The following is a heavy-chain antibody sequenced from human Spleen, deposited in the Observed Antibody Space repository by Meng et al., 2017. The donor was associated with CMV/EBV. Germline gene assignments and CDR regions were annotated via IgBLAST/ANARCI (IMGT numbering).Heavy chain of an antibody. CDR1: GFSIASYA. CDR3: AKSRGSSTSFGAY. J-gene: IGHJ4*02. Sequence: GESLKISCVASGFSIASYAMSWVRLAPGKGLEWVSGIWGSSGSTDYADSVKGRFTTSRDNSKNTLYLQMNSLRAEDTAVYYCAKSRGSSTSFGAYWGQGTLVTVSS. V-gene: IGHV3-23*01. CDR2: IWGSSGST. D-gene: IGHD2-2*01.